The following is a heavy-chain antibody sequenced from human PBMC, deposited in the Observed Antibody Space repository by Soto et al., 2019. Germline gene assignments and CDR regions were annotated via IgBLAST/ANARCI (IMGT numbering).Heavy chain of an antibody. CDR1: GFTFSNAW. CDR2: IKSKTDGGTT. J-gene: IGHJ3*02. D-gene: IGHD3-10*01. V-gene: IGHV3-15*01. CDR3: TLTMAYDAFDI. Sequence: EVQLVESGGGLVKPGGSLRLSCAASGFTFSNAWMSWVRQAPGKGLEWVGRIKSKTDGGTTDYAAPVKGRFTISRDDSKNTLYLQMNSLKTEDTAVYYCTLTMAYDAFDIWGQGTMVTVSS.